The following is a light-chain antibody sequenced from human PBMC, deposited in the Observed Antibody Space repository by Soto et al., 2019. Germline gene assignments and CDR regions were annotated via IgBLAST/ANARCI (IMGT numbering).Light chain of an antibody. V-gene: IGKV3D-15*01. Sequence: IVMTQSPATLSVSPGARATPSCRASQGIGSTLAWYQQKPGQTPRLLIFDASTRAAGIPDRFTGSGSGTDFTLTISRLEPEDFAVYYCQFYGDPSKTFGQGTKVDIK. CDR1: QGIGST. J-gene: IGKJ1*01. CDR3: QFYGDPSKT. CDR2: DAS.